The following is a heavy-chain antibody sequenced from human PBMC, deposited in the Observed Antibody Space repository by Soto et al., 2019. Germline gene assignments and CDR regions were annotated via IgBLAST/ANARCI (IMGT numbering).Heavy chain of an antibody. D-gene: IGHD4-17*01. Sequence: GASVKVSCKASGYTFTSYGISWVRQAPGQGLEWMGWISAYNGNTNYAQKLQGRVTMTTDTSTSTAYMELRSLRSDDTAVYYCARAYGDYDPHYYYYGMDVWGQGTTVTVS. CDR2: ISAYNGNT. V-gene: IGHV1-18*04. J-gene: IGHJ6*02. CDR1: GYTFTSYG. CDR3: ARAYGDYDPHYYYYGMDV.